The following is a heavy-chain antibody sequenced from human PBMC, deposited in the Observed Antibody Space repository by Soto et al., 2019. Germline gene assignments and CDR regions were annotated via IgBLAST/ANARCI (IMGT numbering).Heavy chain of an antibody. CDR1: GFTFSGST. J-gene: IGHJ5*02. Sequence: PGGSLRLACAASGFTFSGSTMHWVRQASGKGLEGSGRIRSKSTSYATAYAASVKGRFTISRDDSKDTAYLQMNSLKTEATAVYYWTRDPTNYTDSIGSANWFDPWGQGTLVTVSS. CDR3: TRDPTNYTDSIGSANWFDP. D-gene: IGHD3-22*01. V-gene: IGHV3-73*01. CDR2: IRSKSTSYAT.